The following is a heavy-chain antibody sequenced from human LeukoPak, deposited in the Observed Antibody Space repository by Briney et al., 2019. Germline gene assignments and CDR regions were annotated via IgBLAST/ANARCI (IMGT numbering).Heavy chain of an antibody. D-gene: IGHD2-15*01. CDR2: ISAYDTKT. CDR1: GYAFTSYG. Sequence: ASVKVSCKASGYAFTSYGISWVRQAPGQGLEWMGWISAYDTKTNYAQNLQGRVTMTTDTSTSTAYMELRSLRSDDTAMYYCAKDIVLAVAATPGDAFDIWGQGTMVTVSS. J-gene: IGHJ3*02. V-gene: IGHV1-18*01. CDR3: AKDIVLAVAATPGDAFDI.